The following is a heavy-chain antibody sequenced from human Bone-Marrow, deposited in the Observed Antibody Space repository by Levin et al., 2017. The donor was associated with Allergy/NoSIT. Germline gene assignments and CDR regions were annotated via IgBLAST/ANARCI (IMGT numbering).Heavy chain of an antibody. CDR3: ARATTERGYSGYMDV. Sequence: PSETLSLTCTVSGGSISSGDYYWSWLRQPPGTGLEWIGYTYYSGSTYYNPSLKSRVTISVDTSKNQFSLKLSSVTAADTAVYYCARATTERGYSGYMDVWGKGTTVTVSS. D-gene: IGHD5-12*01. CDR1: GGSISSGDYY. J-gene: IGHJ6*03. CDR2: TYYSGST. V-gene: IGHV4-30-4*01.